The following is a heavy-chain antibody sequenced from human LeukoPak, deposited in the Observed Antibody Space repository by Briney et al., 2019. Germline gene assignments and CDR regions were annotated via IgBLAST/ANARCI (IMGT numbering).Heavy chain of an antibody. CDR3: ARHRTLTKNYYGMDV. CDR1: GYSFTNYW. V-gene: IGHV5-51*01. Sequence: GESLKISCKGSGYSFTNYWIGWVRQMPGKGLEWMGIIYPGDSDTRYSPSFQGQVTFSADKSISTAYLQWSSLKASDTAMYYCARHRTLTKNYYGMDVWGQGTTVTVSS. CDR2: IYPGDSDT. J-gene: IGHJ6*02.